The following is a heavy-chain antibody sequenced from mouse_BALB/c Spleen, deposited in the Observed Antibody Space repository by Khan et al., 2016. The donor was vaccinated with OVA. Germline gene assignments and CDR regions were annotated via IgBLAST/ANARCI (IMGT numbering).Heavy chain of an antibody. D-gene: IGHD3-3*01. V-gene: IGHV3-2*02. CDR2: ISYSGST. CDR1: GYSITSDYA. CDR3: VRGRTY. Sequence: EVKLLESGPGLVKPSQSLSLTCTVTGYSITSDYAWNWIRQFPGNKLEWMGYISYSGSTSYIPSLKSRISITRDTSKNQFFLQLNSVTSEDTATYYWVRGRTYWGQGTLVTVSA. J-gene: IGHJ3*01.